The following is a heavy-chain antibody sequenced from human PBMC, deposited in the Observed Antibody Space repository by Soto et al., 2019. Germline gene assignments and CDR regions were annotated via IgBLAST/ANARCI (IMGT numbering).Heavy chain of an antibody. J-gene: IGHJ4*02. D-gene: IGHD3-9*01. CDR2: INTDGSST. V-gene: IGHV3-74*01. Sequence: EVQLVESGGGLVQPGGSLRLSCAASGFSFTSYWMHWVRQAPGKGLVWVSRINTDGSSTSYADSVKGRFTISRDNAKNTLYLQMNSLRAEDTAIDYCAKSELNSTGLFHWGQGTLVSVSS. CDR3: AKSELNSTGLFH. CDR1: GFSFTSYW.